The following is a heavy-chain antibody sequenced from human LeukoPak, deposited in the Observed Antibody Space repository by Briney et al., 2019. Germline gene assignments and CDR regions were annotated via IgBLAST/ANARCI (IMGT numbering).Heavy chain of an antibody. Sequence: SETLSLTCTVSGGSISSYYWSWIRQPPGKGLEWIAYIYYSGSTNYNPSLKSRVTISVDTSKNQFSLKLSSVTAADTAVYYCARVHSGSYYADYYYYMDVWGKGTTVTVSS. J-gene: IGHJ6*03. CDR2: IYYSGST. CDR1: GGSISSYY. D-gene: IGHD1-26*01. V-gene: IGHV4-59*01. CDR3: ARVHSGSYYADYYYYMDV.